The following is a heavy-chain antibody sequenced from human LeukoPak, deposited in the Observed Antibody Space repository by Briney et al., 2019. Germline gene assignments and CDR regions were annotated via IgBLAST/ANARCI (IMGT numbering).Heavy chain of an antibody. J-gene: IGHJ4*02. CDR2: ISGSGGST. Sequence: GSLSLSCAASGFTFSSYAMSWVRQAPGKGLEWVSAISGSGGSTYYADSVKGRFTISRDNSKNTLYLQMNSLRAEDTAVYYCARGDYGDYGFDYWGQGTLVTVSS. CDR1: GFTFSSYA. D-gene: IGHD4-17*01. V-gene: IGHV3-23*01. CDR3: ARGDYGDYGFDY.